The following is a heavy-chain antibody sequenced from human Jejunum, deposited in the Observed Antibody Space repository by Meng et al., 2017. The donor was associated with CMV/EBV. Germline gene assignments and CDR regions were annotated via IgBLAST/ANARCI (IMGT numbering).Heavy chain of an antibody. CDR2: IKPEGSEK. J-gene: IGHJ5*02. CDR3: ARGRDGGRFDP. V-gene: IGHV3-7*01. D-gene: IGHD3-10*01. Sequence: GCGLAFSDYLMTWVRQARGKRVEGVGSIKPEGSEKKCVDTLGERFTNYRDNAKNSLYLQVNSLGYEDTDVYYCARGRDGGRFDPWGQGTLVTVSS. CDR1: GLAFSDYL.